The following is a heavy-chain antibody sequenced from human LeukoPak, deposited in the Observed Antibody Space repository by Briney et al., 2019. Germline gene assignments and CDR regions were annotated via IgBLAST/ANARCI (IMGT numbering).Heavy chain of an antibody. V-gene: IGHV1-2*06. CDR1: GYTLTDYY. CDR3: ARVGYYESSGYYEY. D-gene: IGHD3-22*01. J-gene: IGHJ4*02. CDR2: INPNSGGT. Sequence: ASVTVSCKASGYTLTDYYMHWVRQAPGQGLEWMGRINPNSGGTNYAQKFQGRVTMTRDTSISTVYMELSRLRSDDTAVYYCARVGYYESSGYYEYWGQGTLVTVSS.